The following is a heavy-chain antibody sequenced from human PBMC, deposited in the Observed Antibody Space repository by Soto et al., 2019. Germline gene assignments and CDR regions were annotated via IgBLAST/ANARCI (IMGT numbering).Heavy chain of an antibody. CDR2: INPNSGGT. V-gene: IGHV1-2*02. Sequence: APGQGLEWMGWINPNSGGTNYAQKFQGRVTMTRDTSISTAYMELSRLRSDDTAVYYCARGVRYGITMVRAPWGRGTLVTVSS. CDR3: ARGVRYGITMVRAP. D-gene: IGHD3-10*01. J-gene: IGHJ5*02.